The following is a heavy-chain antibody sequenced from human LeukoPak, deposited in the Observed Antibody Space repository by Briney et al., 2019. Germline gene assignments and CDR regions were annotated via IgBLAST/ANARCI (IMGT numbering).Heavy chain of an antibody. CDR3: ARVYSGYDLPGSLANYYFDY. Sequence: IPSETLSLTCTVSGGSISSYYWSWIRQPAGKGLEWIGRFYSGGGTDYNPSLKSRVTMSVDTSKNQFSLTLSSVTAADTAVYYCARVYSGYDLPGSLANYYFDYWGQGTLVTVSS. J-gene: IGHJ4*02. CDR2: FYSGGGT. V-gene: IGHV4-4*07. D-gene: IGHD5-12*01. CDR1: GGSISSYY.